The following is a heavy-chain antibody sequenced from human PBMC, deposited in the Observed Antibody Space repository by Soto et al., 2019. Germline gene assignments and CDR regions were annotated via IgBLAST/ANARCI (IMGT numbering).Heavy chain of an antibody. CDR3: TSYPDFWGGHTPL. V-gene: IGHV3-15*07. Sequence: EVQLVESGGGLVQPGGPLRLSFAASGFSIPNTWLHWVRQAQGKGLEWVGRVKSKADGGTADYAAPVKGRFTVSRDDSKNTQYLQMNSLKMEDTAVYYCTSYPDFWGGHTPLWGQGTLVTVSS. J-gene: IGHJ4*02. D-gene: IGHD3-3*01. CDR1: GFSIPNTW. CDR2: VKSKADGGTA.